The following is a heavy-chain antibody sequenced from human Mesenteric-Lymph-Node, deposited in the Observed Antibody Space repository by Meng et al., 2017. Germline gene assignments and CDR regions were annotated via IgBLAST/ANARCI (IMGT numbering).Heavy chain of an antibody. CDR2: IKQDGSEK. Sequence: GESLKISCAASGFTFSSYWMSWVRQAPGKGLEWVANIKQDGSEKYYVDSVKGRFTISRDNAKNSLYLQMNSLRAEDTAVYYCARDSVYYYYYGMDVWGQGTTVTVSS. J-gene: IGHJ6*02. CDR3: ARDSVYYYYYGMDV. CDR1: GFTFSSYW. V-gene: IGHV3-7*01.